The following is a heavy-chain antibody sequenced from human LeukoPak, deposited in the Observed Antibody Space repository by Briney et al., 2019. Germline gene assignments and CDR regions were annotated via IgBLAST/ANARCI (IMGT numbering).Heavy chain of an antibody. D-gene: IGHD5-24*01. J-gene: IGHJ4*02. CDR3: ARGMERWLQLSRFDY. CDR2: IIPIFGTA. CDR1: GGTFSSYA. V-gene: IGHV1-69*13. Sequence: ASVKVSCKASGGTFSSYAISWVRQAPGQGLEWMGGIIPIFGTANYAQKFQGRVTITADESTSTAYMELSSLRSEDTAVYYCARGMERWLQLSRFDYWGQGTLVTVSS.